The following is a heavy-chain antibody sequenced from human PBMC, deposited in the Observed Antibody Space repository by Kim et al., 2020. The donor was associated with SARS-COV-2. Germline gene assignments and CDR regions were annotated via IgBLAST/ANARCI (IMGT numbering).Heavy chain of an antibody. CDR2: VSDSGTS. J-gene: IGHJ6*03. CDR3: ARLRDFGTLRFYFYMDV. D-gene: IGHD3-10*01. V-gene: IGHV4-59*08. CDR1: GGYIGNYY. Sequence: SETLSLTCTVSGGYIGNYYWSWIRQPPGKGLEWLGSVSDSGTSHYTPSLKSRAAITVDTSKKQLSLRLSSVTAADAAVYFCARLRDFGTLRFYFYMDVWGKGTTVAVSS.